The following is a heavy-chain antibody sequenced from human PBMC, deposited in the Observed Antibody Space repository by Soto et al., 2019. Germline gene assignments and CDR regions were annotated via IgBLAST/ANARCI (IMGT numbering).Heavy chain of an antibody. CDR3: AREPPRGGFGRRWFDP. CDR1: GGSISSDGYY. D-gene: IGHD3-10*01. J-gene: IGHJ5*02. Sequence: QVQLQESGPGLVKPSQTLSLICTVSGGSISSDGYYWNWIRQHPGKGLEWIGYIYYSGSTFYNSSLKSRITMSVDTSKNQFSLMLSSVTAADTAVYYWAREPPRGGFGRRWFDPWGQGTLVTVSS. CDR2: IYYSGST. V-gene: IGHV4-31*03.